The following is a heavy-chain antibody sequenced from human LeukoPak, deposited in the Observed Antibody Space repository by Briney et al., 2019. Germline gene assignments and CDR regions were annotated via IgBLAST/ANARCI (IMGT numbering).Heavy chain of an antibody. Sequence: PSETLSLTCTVSGGSISSYYWSWIRQPPGKGLEWIGYIYTSGSTNYNPSLKSRVTISVDTSKNQFSLKLSSVTAADTAVYYCARLPGYCSSTSCYSHWYFDLWGRGTLVTVSS. V-gene: IGHV4-4*09. D-gene: IGHD2-2*01. CDR1: GGSISSYY. CDR3: ARLPGYCSSTSCYSHWYFDL. CDR2: IYTSGST. J-gene: IGHJ2*01.